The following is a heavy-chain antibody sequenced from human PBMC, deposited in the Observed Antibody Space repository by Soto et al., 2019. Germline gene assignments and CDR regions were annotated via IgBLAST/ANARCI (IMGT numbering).Heavy chain of an antibody. V-gene: IGHV3-33*01. CDR3: ARDLLDTARIDYYYYYGMDV. D-gene: IGHD5-18*01. Sequence: GGSLRLSCAASGFTFSSYGIHWVRQAPGKGLEWVAVIWYDGSNKYYADSVKGRFTISRDNSKNTLYLQMNSLRAEDTAVYYCARDLLDTARIDYYYYYGMDVWGQGTTVTVSS. CDR1: GFTFSSYG. J-gene: IGHJ6*02. CDR2: IWYDGSNK.